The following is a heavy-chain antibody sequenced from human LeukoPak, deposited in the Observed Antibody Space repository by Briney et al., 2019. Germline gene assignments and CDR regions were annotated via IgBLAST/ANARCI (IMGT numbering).Heavy chain of an antibody. J-gene: IGHJ3*02. CDR2: IYPGDSDT. D-gene: IGHD1-20*01. CDR1: GYSFTTYW. CDR3: ARQASRYNWKSDDAFDI. Sequence: GESLQISCKGSGYSFTTYWIGWVRQMPGKGLECMGIIYPGDSDTRYSPSFQGQVTISADKTITTAYLQWSSLRTSDTAMYYCARQASRYNWKSDDAFDIWGQGTMVTVSS. V-gene: IGHV5-51*01.